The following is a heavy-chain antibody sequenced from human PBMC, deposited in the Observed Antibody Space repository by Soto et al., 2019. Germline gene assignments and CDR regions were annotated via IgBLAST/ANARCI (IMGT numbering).Heavy chain of an antibody. CDR2: ISAYNGNT. D-gene: IGHD4-17*01. J-gene: IGHJ6*02. CDR3: ARVDYGDPRDYYYYGMDV. V-gene: IGHV1-18*04. Sequence: ASVKVSCKASGYSFTSYGISWVRQAPGQGLEWMGWISAYNGNTNYAQKLQGRVTMTTDTSTRTAYMELSSLRSEDTAVYYCARVDYGDPRDYYYYGMDVWDQGTTVTVSS. CDR1: GYSFTSYG.